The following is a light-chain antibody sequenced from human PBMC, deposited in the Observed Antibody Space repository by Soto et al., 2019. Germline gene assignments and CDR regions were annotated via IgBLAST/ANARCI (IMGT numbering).Light chain of an antibody. J-gene: IGKJ1*01. Sequence: AMQLTQSPSSLSASVGDSVTITCRASQGISSALALYQQTPGRAPKLLIYDASTLASGVPSRFSGSRSGTEFTLTITSLQPDDFATYYCQQYNTYWTFAKGTKVDI. CDR1: QGISSA. CDR3: QQYNTYWT. V-gene: IGKV1-13*02. CDR2: DAS.